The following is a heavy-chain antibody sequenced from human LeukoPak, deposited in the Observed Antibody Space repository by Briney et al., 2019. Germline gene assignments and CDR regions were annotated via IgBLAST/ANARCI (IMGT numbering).Heavy chain of an antibody. CDR2: IYYSGST. D-gene: IGHD1-14*01. CDR1: GGSISSYY. J-gene: IGHJ6*03. Sequence: SETLSLTCTVSGGSISSYYWSWIRQPPGKGLEWIGYIYYSGSTNYNPSLKSRVTISVDTSKNQFSLKLSSVTAADTAVYYCASSNHVYYMDVWGEGTTVTVSS. CDR3: ASSNHVYYMDV. V-gene: IGHV4-59*01.